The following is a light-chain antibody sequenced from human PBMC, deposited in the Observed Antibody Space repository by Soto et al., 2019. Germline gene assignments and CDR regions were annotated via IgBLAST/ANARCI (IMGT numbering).Light chain of an antibody. Sequence: EIVLTQSSGTLSLSPGERATLSCRASQSVSSSYLAWCQQKPGQAPRLLIYAASSRATGIPDRFSGSGSGTDFTLTISRLEPEDFAVYYCQQYGSSPPYTFGQGTKLEIK. CDR3: QQYGSSPPYT. J-gene: IGKJ2*01. CDR2: AAS. V-gene: IGKV3-20*01. CDR1: QSVSSSY.